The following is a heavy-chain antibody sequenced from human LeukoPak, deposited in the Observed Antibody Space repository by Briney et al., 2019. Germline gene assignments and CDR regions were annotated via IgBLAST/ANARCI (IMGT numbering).Heavy chain of an antibody. CDR1: GFTFSSYA. CDR2: ITGSGGYT. CDR3: AKVGVAGGYYWFDP. D-gene: IGHD6-19*01. V-gene: IGHV3-23*01. Sequence: PGGSLRLSCAASGFTFSSYAVSWVRQAPGKGLEGVSAITGSGGYTYNADSVKGRFTISRDNSKNTLYLQMNSLRAEDTAVYYCAKVGVAGGYYWFDPWGQGTLVTVSS. J-gene: IGHJ5*02.